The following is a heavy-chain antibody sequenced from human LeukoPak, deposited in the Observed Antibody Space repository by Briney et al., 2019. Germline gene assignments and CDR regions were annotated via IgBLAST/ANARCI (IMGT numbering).Heavy chain of an antibody. Sequence: PGGSLRLSCTASGFSFNTYSMNWVRQAPGKGLEWVSYIVGSSSNIYYADSVKGRSTISRDNAKNSLYLQMDSLRAEDTAVYYCATDSPETAAFDYWGQGTLVTVSS. V-gene: IGHV3-48*04. CDR2: IVGSSSNI. J-gene: IGHJ4*02. CDR3: ATDSPETAAFDY. D-gene: IGHD1-1*01. CDR1: GFSFNTYS.